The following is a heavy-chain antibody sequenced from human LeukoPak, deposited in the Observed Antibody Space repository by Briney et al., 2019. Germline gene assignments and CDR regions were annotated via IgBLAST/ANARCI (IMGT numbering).Heavy chain of an antibody. CDR2: IYTSGST. J-gene: IGHJ4*02. D-gene: IGHD4-17*01. V-gene: IGHV4-61*02. Sequence: SETLSLTCTVSGGSISSGTYFWTWIRQPAGKGLEWIGRIYTSGSTNYNPSLKSRVTMSVDTSKNQLSLKLTSVTAADTAVYYCARELYGDYGGMGYWGQGTLVTVSS. CDR3: ARELYGDYGGMGY. CDR1: GGSISSGTYF.